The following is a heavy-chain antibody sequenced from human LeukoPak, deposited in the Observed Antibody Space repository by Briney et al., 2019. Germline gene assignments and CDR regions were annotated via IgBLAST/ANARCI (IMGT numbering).Heavy chain of an antibody. Sequence: GASLRLSCAASGFTFSSYAMSWVRQAPGKGLEWVSAISGGNTYYADSVKGRFTISRDNSKNTLYLQMNSLRAEDTAVYYCAKAAPGSGYYLFDYWGQGTLVIVSS. CDR3: AKAAPGSGYYLFDY. D-gene: IGHD3-22*01. J-gene: IGHJ4*02. V-gene: IGHV3-23*01. CDR1: GFTFSSYA. CDR2: ISGGNT.